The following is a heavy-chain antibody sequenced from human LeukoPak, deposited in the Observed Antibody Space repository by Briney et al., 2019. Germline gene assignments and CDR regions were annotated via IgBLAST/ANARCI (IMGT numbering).Heavy chain of an antibody. D-gene: IGHD6-19*01. CDR1: GGSISSYY. V-gene: IGHV4-59*01. CDR2: IYYSGST. CDR3: ARQAVADLYYFDY. Sequence: PSETLSLTCTVSGGSISSYYWSWIRQPPGKGLEWIGYIYYSGSTNYNPSLKSRVTISVDTSKNQFSLKLSSVTAADTAAYYCARQAVADLYYFDYWGQGTLVTVSS. J-gene: IGHJ4*02.